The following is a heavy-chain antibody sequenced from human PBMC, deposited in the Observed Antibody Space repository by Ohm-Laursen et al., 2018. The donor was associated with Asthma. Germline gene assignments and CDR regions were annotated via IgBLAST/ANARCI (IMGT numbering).Heavy chain of an antibody. CDR2: ISGNGGDV. D-gene: IGHD6-19*01. Sequence: SLRLSCTASGFTFNKHHMTWVRQAPGKGLEWVSSISGNGGDVFYADSVRGRFTISRDNAKNSLYLQMNGLRVDDTAVYYCVRDWGASGWPFDYWGLGTQVTVSS. V-gene: IGHV3-21*01. CDR3: VRDWGASGWPFDY. CDR1: GFTFNKHH. J-gene: IGHJ4*02.